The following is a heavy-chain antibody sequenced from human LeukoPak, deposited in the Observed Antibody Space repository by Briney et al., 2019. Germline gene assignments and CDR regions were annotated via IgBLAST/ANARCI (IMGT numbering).Heavy chain of an antibody. Sequence: GGSLRLSCAASGFTFNNAWMSWVPQAPGKGLEWVVRIKSKTDGGTADYAAPVKGRFTISRDDSKNTLYLQMNRLRAEDTALYYCTADPRGLNVGAGYWGQGNLVTVSS. CDR3: TADPRGLNVGAGY. V-gene: IGHV3-15*01. CDR1: GFTFNNAW. J-gene: IGHJ4*02. D-gene: IGHD1-26*01. CDR2: IKSKTDGGTA.